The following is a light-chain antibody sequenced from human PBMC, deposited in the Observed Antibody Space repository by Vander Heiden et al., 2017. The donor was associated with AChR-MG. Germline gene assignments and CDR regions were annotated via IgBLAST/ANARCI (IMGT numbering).Light chain of an antibody. CDR3: SQVLQAGPT. CDR1: QSLLYSNGYNY. CDR2: LGS. V-gene: IGKV2-28*01. J-gene: IGKJ4*01. Sequence: DIVMTQSPLSLPVTPGEPASISCRSSQSLLYSNGYNYLNWYLQKPGQSPQLLISLGSNRASAVPDTFSGSGSGTDFTLKISRVVAGDVGVYYCSQVLQAGPTFGAGTKVEIK.